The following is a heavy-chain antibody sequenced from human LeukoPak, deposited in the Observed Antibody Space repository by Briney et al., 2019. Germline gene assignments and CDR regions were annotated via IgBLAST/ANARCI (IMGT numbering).Heavy chain of an antibody. D-gene: IGHD6-13*01. J-gene: IGHJ4*02. Sequence: SGGSLRLSCAASGFTVSSIYMSWVRQAPGKGLEWVSVIYSGGSTYYADSVKGRFTISRDNSKNTLYLQMNSLRAEDTAVYYCARIKQQLVRFDYWGQGTLVTVSS. CDR1: GFTVSSIY. V-gene: IGHV3-66*01. CDR2: IYSGGST. CDR3: ARIKQQLVRFDY.